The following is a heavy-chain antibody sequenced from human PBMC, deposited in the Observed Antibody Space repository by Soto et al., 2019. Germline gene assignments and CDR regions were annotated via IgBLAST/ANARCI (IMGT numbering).Heavy chain of an antibody. CDR2: IYWDDDK. D-gene: IGHD3-3*01. Sequence: QITLNESGPTVVRPTETLTLTCRFSGFSLTTSGVGVGWIRQSPGKAPEWLAIIYWDDDKRYSASLKSSLTITKDTSKNQVVLTVSDLDPTDTASYYCAHRVLRTVFGLVTTTAIYFDFWGQGTPVAVSS. CDR1: GFSLTTSGVG. CDR3: AHRVLRTVFGLVTTTAIYFDF. V-gene: IGHV2-5*02. J-gene: IGHJ4*02.